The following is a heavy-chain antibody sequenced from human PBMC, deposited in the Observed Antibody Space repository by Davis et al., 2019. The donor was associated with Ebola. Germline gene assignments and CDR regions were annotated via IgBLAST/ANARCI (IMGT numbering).Heavy chain of an antibody. V-gene: IGHV4-39*01. Sequence: ESLKISCTVSGGSISSSSYYWGWIRQPPGKGLESIGSIYYSGSTYYNPSLKSRVTISVDTSKNQFSLKLSSVTAADTAVYYCASRPGYCSGGSCYSGDYWGQGTLVTVSS. CDR1: GGSISSSSYY. CDR3: ASRPGYCSGGSCYSGDY. D-gene: IGHD2-15*01. J-gene: IGHJ4*02. CDR2: IYYSGST.